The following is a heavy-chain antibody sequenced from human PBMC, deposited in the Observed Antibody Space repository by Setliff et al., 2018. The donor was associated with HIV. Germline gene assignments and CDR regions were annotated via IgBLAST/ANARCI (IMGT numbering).Heavy chain of an antibody. CDR3: ARGKDPGLYFDN. CDR1: GDSITRGGYY. V-gene: IGHV4-31*11. CDR2: IYYSGRT. J-gene: IGHJ4*02. Sequence: SETLSLTCAVSGDSITRGGYYWSWIRQFAGKGLEWIADIYYSGRTNYNPSLKSRLTVSIDTSKNHLSLKLTSMTAADTAMYFCARGKDPGLYFDNWRQVMLVT. D-gene: IGHD2-15*01.